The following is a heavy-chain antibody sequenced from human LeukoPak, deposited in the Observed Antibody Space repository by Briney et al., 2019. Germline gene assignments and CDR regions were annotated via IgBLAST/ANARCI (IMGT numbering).Heavy chain of an antibody. CDR1: GGSLSGYY. V-gene: IGHV4-34*01. J-gene: IGHJ5*02. D-gene: IGHD2-15*01. CDR3: ARFSVVVAATRTRYNWFDP. Sequence: PSETLSLTCGVYGGSLSGYYWSWIRQPPGKGLEWIGEINHSGSTNYNPSLKSRVTISVDTSKNQFSLKLSSVTAADTAVYYCARFSVVVAATRTRYNWFDPWGQGTLVTVSS. CDR2: INHSGST.